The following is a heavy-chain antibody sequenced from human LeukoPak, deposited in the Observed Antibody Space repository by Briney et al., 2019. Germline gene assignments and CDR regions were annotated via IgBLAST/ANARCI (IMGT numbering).Heavy chain of an antibody. Sequence: ASVKVSCKASGYTFTSYYMHWVRQAPGQGLEWMGIINPSGGSTSYAQKFQGTVTMTRDTSTSTAYMELSSLRSEDTAVYYCARERPTIAARSSNWFDPWGRGTLVTVSS. V-gene: IGHV1-46*01. D-gene: IGHD6-6*01. CDR3: ARERPTIAARSSNWFDP. CDR1: GYTFTSYY. J-gene: IGHJ5*02. CDR2: INPSGGST.